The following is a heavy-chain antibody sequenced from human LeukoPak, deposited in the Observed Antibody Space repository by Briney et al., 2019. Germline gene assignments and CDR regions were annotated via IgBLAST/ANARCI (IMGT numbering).Heavy chain of an antibody. CDR2: IYPGDSDT. CDR1: GYSFTSYW. J-gene: IGHJ4*02. CDR3: ARPPNSGSYLAADY. D-gene: IGHD1-26*01. Sequence: GESLKISCKGSGYSFTSYWIGWVRQMPGKGLEWIGIIYPGDSDTRYRPSFQGQVTISADQSISTAYLQWSSLKASDTAMYYCARPPNSGSYLAADYWGQGTLVTVSS. V-gene: IGHV5-51*01.